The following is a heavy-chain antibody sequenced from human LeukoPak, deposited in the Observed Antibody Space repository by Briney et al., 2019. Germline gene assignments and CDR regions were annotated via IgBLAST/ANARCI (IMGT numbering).Heavy chain of an antibody. CDR2: ISYDGSNK. D-gene: IGHD3-3*01. CDR3: ARDQETIFGVVNGGFDY. Sequence: PGGSLRLSCAASGFTFSSYAMHWVRQAPGKGLEWVAVISYDGSNKYYADSVKGRFTISRDNSKNTLYLQMNSLRAEDTAVYYCARDQETIFGVVNGGFDYWGQGTLVTVSS. J-gene: IGHJ4*02. CDR1: GFTFSSYA. V-gene: IGHV3-30-3*01.